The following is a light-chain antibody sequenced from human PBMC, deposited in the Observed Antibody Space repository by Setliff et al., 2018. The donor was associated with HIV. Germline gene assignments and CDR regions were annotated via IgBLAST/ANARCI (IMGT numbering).Light chain of an antibody. CDR3: QQYNSYSWT. CDR2: KAS. J-gene: IGKJ1*01. V-gene: IGKV1-5*03. CDR1: QSISSW. Sequence: DIQMTQSPSTLSAFVGDRVTITCRASQSISSWLAWYQQKPGKAPKLLIYKASSSESGVPSRFSGSGSGTEFTLTISSLQPDDFATYYCQQYNSYSWTFGQGTKVDIK.